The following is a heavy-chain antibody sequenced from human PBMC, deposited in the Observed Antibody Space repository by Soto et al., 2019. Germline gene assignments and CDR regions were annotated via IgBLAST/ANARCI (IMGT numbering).Heavy chain of an antibody. J-gene: IGHJ4*02. Sequence: QVQLVESGGGVIQPGSSLRLSWAASGFTFRSYAMHRVRQAPGKGLEWVAVISYDGSNKYYADSVKGRFTISRDNSKNTLYLQMNSLRAEDTAVYYCARALTDYGGNSGVDYWGQGTLVTVSS. CDR1: GFTFRSYA. CDR2: ISYDGSNK. V-gene: IGHV3-30-3*01. D-gene: IGHD4-17*01. CDR3: ARALTDYGGNSGVDY.